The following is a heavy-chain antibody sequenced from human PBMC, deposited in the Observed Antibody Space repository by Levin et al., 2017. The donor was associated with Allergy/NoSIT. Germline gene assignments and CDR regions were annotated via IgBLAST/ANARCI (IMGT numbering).Heavy chain of an antibody. V-gene: IGHV3-23*01. CDR1: RIIFDNYA. J-gene: IGHJ4*02. Sequence: GGSLRLSCTSSRIIFDNYAMNWVRQAPGKGLEWVSGISGSGRDTYYADSVKGRFTISRDNSQKTLFLEMKSLGAAASALYYCTESKMDFAGATESFDYWGQGTLVDVSS. D-gene: IGHD3/OR15-3a*01. CDR3: TESKMDFAGATESFDY. CDR2: ISGSGRDT.